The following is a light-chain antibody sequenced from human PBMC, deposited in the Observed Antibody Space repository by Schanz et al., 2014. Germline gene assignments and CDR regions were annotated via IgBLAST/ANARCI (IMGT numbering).Light chain of an antibody. V-gene: IGKV3D-20*02. CDR3: LQRSNLYT. CDR1: QSVSSSY. Sequence: EIVLTQSPGTLSLSPGERATLSCRASQSVSSSYLAWYQQKPGQAPRLLIYGASSRATGIPDRFSGSGSGTDFTLTISRLEPEDFAVYYCLQRSNLYTFGQGTKLEIK. J-gene: IGKJ2*01. CDR2: GAS.